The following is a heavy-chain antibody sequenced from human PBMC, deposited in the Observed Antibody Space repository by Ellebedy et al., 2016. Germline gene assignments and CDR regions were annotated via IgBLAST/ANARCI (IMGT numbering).Heavy chain of an antibody. Sequence: ASVKVSCXASGYTFPGHYMHWVRQAPGQGLEWMGWINPNSGGTNYAQKFQGWVTMTRDTSISTAYMELSRLRSDDTAVYYCARDVVAGFYYYYYGMDVWGQGTTVTVSS. V-gene: IGHV1-2*04. CDR1: GYTFPGHY. J-gene: IGHJ6*02. CDR3: ARDVVAGFYYYYYGMDV. D-gene: IGHD6-13*01. CDR2: INPNSGGT.